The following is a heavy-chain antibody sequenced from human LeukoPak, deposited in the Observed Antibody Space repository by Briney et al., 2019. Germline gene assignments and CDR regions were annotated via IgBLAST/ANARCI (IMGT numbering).Heavy chain of an antibody. V-gene: IGHV3-21*01. J-gene: IGHJ4*02. CDR2: ISSSSSYI. CDR1: GFTFSSYS. CDR3: ARVKYSSGWANYFDY. D-gene: IGHD6-19*01. Sequence: GGSLRLSCAASGFTFSSYSMNWVRQAPGKGLERVSSISSSSSYIYYADSVKGRFTISRDNAKNSLYLQMNSLRAEDTAVYYCARVKYSSGWANYFDYWGQGTLVTVSS.